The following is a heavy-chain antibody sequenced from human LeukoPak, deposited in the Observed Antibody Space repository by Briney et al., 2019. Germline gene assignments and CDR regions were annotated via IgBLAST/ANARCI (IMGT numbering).Heavy chain of an antibody. CDR1: GGSISSYY. D-gene: IGHD3-16*01. J-gene: IGHJ3*02. Sequence: SETLSLTCTVSGGSISSYYWNWIRQPPGKGLEWIGYIYYSGSTNYNPSLKSRVTISVDTSKNQFSLKLSSVTAADTAVCYCARHLSLIDAFDIWGQGTMVTVSS. CDR3: ARHLSLIDAFDI. V-gene: IGHV4-59*08. CDR2: IYYSGST.